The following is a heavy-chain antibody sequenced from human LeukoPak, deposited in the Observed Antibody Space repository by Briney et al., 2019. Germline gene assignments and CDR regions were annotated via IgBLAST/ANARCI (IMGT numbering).Heavy chain of an antibody. D-gene: IGHD5-18*01. J-gene: IGHJ4*02. Sequence: GESLEISCKGSGYSFTTNWIGWVRQMPGKGLEWMGIIYPGDSETRYSPSLQGQVTISADKSISTAYLQWSSLKASDTAMYYCVRSRGYSYGYSYYFDYWGQGTLVTVSS. CDR1: GYSFTTNW. V-gene: IGHV5-51*01. CDR3: VRSRGYSYGYSYYFDY. CDR2: IYPGDSET.